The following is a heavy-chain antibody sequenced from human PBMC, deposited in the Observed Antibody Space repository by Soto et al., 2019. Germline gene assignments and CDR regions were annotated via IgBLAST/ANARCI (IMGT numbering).Heavy chain of an antibody. D-gene: IGHD5-12*01. V-gene: IGHV1-2*04. CDR3: ARTPFQWLRRAWYYFDY. Sequence: ASVKVSCKASGYTFTGYYMHWVRQAPGQGLEWMGWINPNSGGTNYAQKFKGWVTMTRDTSIIPAYMELSRLRSDDKAVYYCARTPFQWLRRAWYYFDYWGQGTLVTVSS. J-gene: IGHJ4*02. CDR1: GYTFTGYY. CDR2: INPNSGGT.